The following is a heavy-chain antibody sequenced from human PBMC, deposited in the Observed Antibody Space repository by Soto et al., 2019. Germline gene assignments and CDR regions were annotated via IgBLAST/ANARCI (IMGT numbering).Heavy chain of an antibody. CDR2: ISYDGSNK. V-gene: IGHV3-30*18. Sequence: QVQLVESGGGVVQPGRSLRLSCAASGFTFSSYGMHWVRQAPGKGLEWVAVISYDGSNKYYADSVKGRFTISRDNSKNTLYLQMNSLRAEDTAVYYCAKSIAVAGAPDYWGQGPLVTVSS. CDR3: AKSIAVAGAPDY. D-gene: IGHD6-19*01. CDR1: GFTFSSYG. J-gene: IGHJ4*02.